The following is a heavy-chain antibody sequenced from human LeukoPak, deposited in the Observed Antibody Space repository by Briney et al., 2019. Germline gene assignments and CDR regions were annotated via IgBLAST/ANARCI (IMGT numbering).Heavy chain of an antibody. CDR3: VRGGRLMTTPRFFDY. Sequence: GASVKVSCKASGYTFTSYDINWVRQATGQGLEWMGWISAYSGNTNYAQKLQGRVTMTTDTSTSTAYMELRSLRSDDTAVYYCVRGGRLMTTPRFFDYWGQGTLVTVSS. D-gene: IGHD3-16*01. V-gene: IGHV1-18*01. CDR2: ISAYSGNT. CDR1: GYTFTSYD. J-gene: IGHJ4*02.